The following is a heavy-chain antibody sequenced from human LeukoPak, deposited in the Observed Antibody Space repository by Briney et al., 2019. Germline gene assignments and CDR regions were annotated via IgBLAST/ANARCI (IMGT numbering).Heavy chain of an antibody. D-gene: IGHD3-10*01. CDR1: GFTFSRDW. CDR3: AREVRGAYYYYMDV. J-gene: IGHJ6*03. V-gene: IGHV3-7*03. Sequence: PGGSLRLSCAASGFTFSRDWMNWVRQAPGKGLEWVANINQDGSQKYYVDSVKGRFTISRDNAKNSLYLQMNSLRAEDTAVYYCAREVRGAYYYYMDVWGKGTTVTISS. CDR2: INQDGSQK.